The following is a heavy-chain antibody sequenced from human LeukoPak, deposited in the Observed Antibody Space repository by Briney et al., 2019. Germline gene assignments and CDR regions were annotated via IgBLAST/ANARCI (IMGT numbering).Heavy chain of an antibody. Sequence: ASVKVSCKASGYTFTGYYMHWVRQAPGQGLEWMGWINPNSGGTSNAQKFQGRVTMTRDTSISTAYMELSRLRSDDTAVYYCARAVAGTAEYFQHWGQGTLVTVSS. V-gene: IGHV1-2*02. CDR2: INPNSGGT. J-gene: IGHJ1*01. CDR1: GYTFTGYY. D-gene: IGHD6-19*01. CDR3: ARAVAGTAEYFQH.